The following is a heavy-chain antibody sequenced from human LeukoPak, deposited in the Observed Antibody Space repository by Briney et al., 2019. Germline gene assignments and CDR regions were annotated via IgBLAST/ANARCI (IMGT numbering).Heavy chain of an antibody. V-gene: IGHV3-48*04. D-gene: IGHD2-21*02. CDR1: GFTLNTYG. J-gene: IGHJ4*02. CDR2: ISSSGSTI. Sequence: GGSLRLSCAASGFTLNTYGMHWVRQAPGKGLEWVSYISSSGSTIYYADSVKGRFTISRDNAKNSLYLQMNSLRAEDTAVYYCARAYCGGDCYPQFDYWGQGTLVTVSS. CDR3: ARAYCGGDCYPQFDY.